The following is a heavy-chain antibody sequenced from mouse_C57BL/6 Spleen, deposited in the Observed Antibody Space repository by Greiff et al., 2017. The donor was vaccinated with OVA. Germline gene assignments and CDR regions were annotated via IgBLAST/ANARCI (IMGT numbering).Heavy chain of an antibody. V-gene: IGHV1-15*01. CDR3: TRGGELDGSGAMDD. CDR2: IDPETGGT. CDR1: GYTFTDYE. D-gene: IGHD1-1*01. J-gene: IGHJ4*01. Sequence: QVQLQQSGAELVRPGASVTLSCKASGYTFTDYEMHWVKQTPVHGLEWIGAIDPETGGTAYNQKFKGKAILTADKSSSTAYMELRSLTSEDSAVYYCTRGGELDGSGAMDDWGQGTSVTVSS.